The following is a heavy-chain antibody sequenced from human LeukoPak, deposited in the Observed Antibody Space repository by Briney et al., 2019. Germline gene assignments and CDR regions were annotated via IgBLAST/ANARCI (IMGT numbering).Heavy chain of an antibody. D-gene: IGHD3-10*01. Sequence: ASVKVSCKASGGTFSSYAISWVRQAPGQGLEWMGRIIPILGIANYAQKFQGRVTITADKSTSTAYMELSSLRSEDTAVYYCASMVRGVGSGYWGQGTLVTVSS. V-gene: IGHV1-69*04. CDR1: GGTFSSYA. CDR2: IIPILGIA. J-gene: IGHJ4*02. CDR3: ASMVRGVGSGY.